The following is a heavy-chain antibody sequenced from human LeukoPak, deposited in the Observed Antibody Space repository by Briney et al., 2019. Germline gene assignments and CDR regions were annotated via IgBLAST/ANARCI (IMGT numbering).Heavy chain of an antibody. Sequence: GESLKISCKGSGYSFISYWIAWVRQMPGKGLEWMGIIYPGDSDTRYSPSFQGQVTISTDESITTAYLQWSSLKASDTAMYYCARLPYSSGWPLDYWGQGTLVTVSS. V-gene: IGHV5-51*01. CDR3: ARLPYSSGWPLDY. CDR1: GYSFISYW. D-gene: IGHD6-19*01. J-gene: IGHJ4*02. CDR2: IYPGDSDT.